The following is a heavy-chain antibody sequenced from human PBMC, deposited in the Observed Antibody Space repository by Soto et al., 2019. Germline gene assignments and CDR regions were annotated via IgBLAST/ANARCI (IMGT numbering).Heavy chain of an antibody. V-gene: IGHV1-69*01. Sequence: HGQLVQSGAEVRKPGSSVKVSCRASGDTFKNYAISWVRQAPGQGLEWMGGIIPIFGKTDYAQTFHGRVTINGDESTYTAHMELLGLRSDDTALYYCATSGYNYGPFDYWGRGLLVTVSS. CDR2: IIPIFGKT. CDR3: ATSGYNYGPFDY. CDR1: GDTFKNYA. J-gene: IGHJ4*01. D-gene: IGHD2-15*01.